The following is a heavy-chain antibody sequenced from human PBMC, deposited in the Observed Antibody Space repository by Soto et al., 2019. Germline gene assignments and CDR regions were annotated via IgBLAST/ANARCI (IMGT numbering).Heavy chain of an antibody. D-gene: IGHD3-3*01. CDR3: ASERPITIFGVVIINSHDAFDI. CDR2: IYYSGST. CDR1: GGSISSSSYY. Sequence: SETLSLTCTVSGGSISSSSYYWGWIRQPPGKGLEWIGSIYYSGSTYYNPSLKSRVTISVDTSKNQFSLKLSSVTAADTAVYYCASERPITIFGVVIINSHDAFDIWGQGTMVTVSS. V-gene: IGHV4-39*01. J-gene: IGHJ3*02.